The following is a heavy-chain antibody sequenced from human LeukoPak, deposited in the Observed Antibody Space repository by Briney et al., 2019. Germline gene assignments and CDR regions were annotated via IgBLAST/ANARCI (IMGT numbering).Heavy chain of an antibody. D-gene: IGHD3-22*01. J-gene: IGHJ6*03. CDR3: ARDRRYYYDSSGYFYYYYYYYYMDV. CDR1: GGSISSSSYY. CDR2: IYHSGST. Sequence: SETLSLTCTVSGGSISSSSYYWGWIRQPPGKGLEWIGSIYHSGSTYYNPSLKSRVTISVDTSKNQFSLKLSSVTAADTAVYYCARDRRYYYDSSGYFYYYYYYYYMDVWGKGTTVTVSS. V-gene: IGHV4-39*02.